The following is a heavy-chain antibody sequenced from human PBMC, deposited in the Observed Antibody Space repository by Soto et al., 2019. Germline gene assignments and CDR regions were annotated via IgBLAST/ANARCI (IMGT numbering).Heavy chain of an antibody. D-gene: IGHD2-2*01. CDR3: ARPYCSSTSCYVDAFDI. V-gene: IGHV1-18*01. CDR2: ISAYNGNT. Sequence: ASVKVSCKASGYTVTSYGISWVRQAPGQGLEWMGWISAYNGNTNYAQKLQGRVTMTTDTSTSTAYMELRSLRSDDTAVYYCARPYCSSTSCYVDAFDIWGQGTMVTVSS. CDR1: GYTVTSYG. J-gene: IGHJ3*02.